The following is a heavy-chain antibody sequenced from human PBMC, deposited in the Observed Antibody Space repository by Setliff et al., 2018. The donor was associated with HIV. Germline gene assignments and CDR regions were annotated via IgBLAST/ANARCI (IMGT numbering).Heavy chain of an antibody. J-gene: IGHJ4*02. Sequence: PSETLSLTCNVSGGSITNFYWSWIRQPPGKGLEWIGYIYNPGSTNFNPSLQSRVSMSVDVSTNQFSLRLTSVTAADTAVYYCARLRLAVTMSLDYFDLWGQGTLVTVS. D-gene: IGHD3-16*01. CDR1: GGSITNFY. CDR3: ARLRLAVTMSLDYFDL. CDR2: IYNPGST. V-gene: IGHV4-4*09.